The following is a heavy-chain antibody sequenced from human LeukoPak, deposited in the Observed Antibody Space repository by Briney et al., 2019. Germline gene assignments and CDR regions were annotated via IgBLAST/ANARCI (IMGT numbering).Heavy chain of an antibody. CDR2: ISEDGGST. J-gene: IGHJ3*02. V-gene: IGHV3-43*02. CDR1: GSSFDDYA. CDR3: ARTYYYDTAGPLDAFDI. Sequence: PGGSLRLSCAASGSSFDDYAMHWVRQAPGKGLQWVSLISEDGGSTYYADSVKGRSTISRDNSKNSLYLQMNSLRTEDTALYFCARTYYYDTAGPLDAFDIWGQGTMVTVSS. D-gene: IGHD3-22*01.